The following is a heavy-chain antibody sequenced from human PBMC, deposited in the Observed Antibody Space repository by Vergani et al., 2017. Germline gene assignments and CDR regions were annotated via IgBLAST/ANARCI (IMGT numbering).Heavy chain of an antibody. J-gene: IGHJ5*02. Sequence: QLQLQESGPGLVKPSATLSLTCSVSGASIRSSNYYWGWLRQPPGKGLEWIASIYYSGSTYYNPSLKSRVTISLDTSQNQFSLKLSSVTAADTAIYFCARHSTVEWLVKLGWIDPWGQGILVTVSS. CDR3: ARHSTVEWLVKLGWIDP. D-gene: IGHD6-19*01. CDR1: GASIRSSNYY. V-gene: IGHV4-39*01. CDR2: IYYSGST.